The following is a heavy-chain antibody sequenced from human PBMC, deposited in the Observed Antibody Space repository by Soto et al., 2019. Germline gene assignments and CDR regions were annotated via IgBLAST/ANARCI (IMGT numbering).Heavy chain of an antibody. V-gene: IGHV1-18*01. CDR2: ISPYSGHT. J-gene: IGHJ4*02. Sequence: QVQLVQSGGEVKKPGASVKVSCQASGYAFTTYGVTWVRQAPGQRLEWMGWISPYSGHTSYAQNLQDRVTLTKDTSTTTAYMELRSLRSDDTAVYYCVRGGTTGTTGLVDFWGQGTLVTVSS. CDR1: GYAFTTYG. CDR3: VRGGTTGTTGLVDF. D-gene: IGHD1-1*01.